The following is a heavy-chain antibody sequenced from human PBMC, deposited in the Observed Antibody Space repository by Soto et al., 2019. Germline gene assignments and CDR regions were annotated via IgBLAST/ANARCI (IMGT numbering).Heavy chain of an antibody. Sequence: TGGSLRLSCAASGFTFSSYGMHWVRQAPGKGLEWVAVISYDGSNKYYADSVKGRSTISRDNSKNTLYLQMNSLRAEDTAVYYCAKDRGLDSYGPYFYYYYMDVWGKGTTVTVSS. V-gene: IGHV3-30*18. D-gene: IGHD5-18*01. CDR2: ISYDGSNK. CDR1: GFTFSSYG. J-gene: IGHJ6*03. CDR3: AKDRGLDSYGPYFYYYYMDV.